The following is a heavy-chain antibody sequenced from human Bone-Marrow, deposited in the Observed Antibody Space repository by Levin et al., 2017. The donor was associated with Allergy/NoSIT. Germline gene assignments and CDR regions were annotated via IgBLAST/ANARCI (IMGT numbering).Heavy chain of an antibody. V-gene: IGHV3-15*01. CDR2: IKSKTDGGTT. D-gene: IGHD1-26*01. CDR1: GFTFSNAW. J-gene: IGHJ4*02. Sequence: GGSLRLSCAASGFTFSNAWMSWVRQAPGKGLEWVGRIKSKTDGGTTDYAAPVKGRFTISRDDSKNTLYLQMNSLKTEDTAVYYCTTGLSVGATRPFDYWGQGTLVTVSS. CDR3: TTGLSVGATRPFDY.